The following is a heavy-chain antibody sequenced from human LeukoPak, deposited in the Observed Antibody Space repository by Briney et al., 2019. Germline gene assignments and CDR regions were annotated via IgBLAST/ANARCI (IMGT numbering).Heavy chain of an antibody. CDR2: IYSGGNT. Sequence: PGGSLRLSCAASGFTVRTNYMSWVRQAPGKGLEWVSLIYSGGNTNYADSVKGRFTISRANSKNTLYLQMNSLSAEDQAVYYCAIDRVNGNDVGSLFDYWGPGTLVTVSS. CDR1: GFTVRTNY. CDR3: AIDRVNGNDVGSLFDY. J-gene: IGHJ4*02. D-gene: IGHD1-1*01. V-gene: IGHV3-53*01.